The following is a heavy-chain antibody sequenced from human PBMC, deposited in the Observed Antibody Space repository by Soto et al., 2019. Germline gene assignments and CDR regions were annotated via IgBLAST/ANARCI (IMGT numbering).Heavy chain of an antibody. CDR2: ISASGGST. D-gene: IGHD3-22*01. CDR3: AKDSPPGYYDSSGYSPFGY. J-gene: IGHJ4*02. Sequence: GGSLRLSCAASGFTFSNYAMNWVRQAPGKGLEWVSAISASGGSTYHADSVKGRFTISRDNSKNTLYLQMNSLRAEDAAVYYCAKDSPPGYYDSSGYSPFGYWGQGTLVTVSS. V-gene: IGHV3-23*01. CDR1: GFTFSNYA.